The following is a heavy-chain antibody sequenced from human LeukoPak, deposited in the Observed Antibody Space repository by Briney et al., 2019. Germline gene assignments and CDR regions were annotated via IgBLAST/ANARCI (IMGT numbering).Heavy chain of an antibody. J-gene: IGHJ5*02. Sequence: GGSLRLSCAASGFTVSNNHMSWVRQAPGRGLEWVSLIYGDGTTHYADSVTGRFTISRDNSKNTLYLQMNSLRAEDTAIYYCARDRAGTQAWVEFDPWGQGTLVTVSS. D-gene: IGHD3-10*01. CDR3: ARDRAGTQAWVEFDP. V-gene: IGHV3-66*02. CDR2: IYGDGTT. CDR1: GFTVSNNH.